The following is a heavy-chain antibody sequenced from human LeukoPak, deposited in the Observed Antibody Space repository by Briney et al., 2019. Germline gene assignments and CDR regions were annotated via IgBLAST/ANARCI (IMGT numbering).Heavy chain of an antibody. V-gene: IGHV1-69*13. J-gene: IGHJ5*02. CDR2: IIPIFGQA. D-gene: IGHD2-2*01. CDR1: VGTLRRLA. CDR3: ARVVTPRYCTSTSCYSKGWFDP. Sequence: SEKVSCKASVGTLRRLAMSWVRQAPGQALEWMGGIIPIFGQANYAQKSQGRDTNTADESTSTAYMELSNVRSEDTAVYYCARVVTPRYCTSTSCYSKGWFDPWGQGAMVGVCS.